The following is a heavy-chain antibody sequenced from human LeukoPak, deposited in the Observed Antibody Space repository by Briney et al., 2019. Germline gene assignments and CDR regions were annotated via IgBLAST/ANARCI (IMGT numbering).Heavy chain of an antibody. Sequence: SVKVSCKASGGTFSIYAISWVRQAPGQGLEWMGGITPIFGTANYAQMFQGRVTITADESTSKAYMELSSLRSEDTAVYYCARALGRFWNFDYWGQGTLVTVSS. D-gene: IGHD3-3*01. CDR3: ARALGRFWNFDY. J-gene: IGHJ4*02. V-gene: IGHV1-69*01. CDR1: GGTFSIYA. CDR2: ITPIFGTA.